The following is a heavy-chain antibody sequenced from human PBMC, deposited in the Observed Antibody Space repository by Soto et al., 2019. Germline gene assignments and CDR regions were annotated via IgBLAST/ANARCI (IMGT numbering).Heavy chain of an antibody. CDR3: ARVLRGWFDP. J-gene: IGHJ5*02. Sequence: PSETLSLTCAVSGGSITSASGWTWFRQPPGGGREWIGEISHSGITNYKASLKSRVTMSVDKTKNDVSLKLTSVTAADTAVYYCARVLRGWFDPWGQGTPVTVSS. CDR2: ISHSGIT. V-gene: IGHV4-4*02. CDR1: GGSITSASG.